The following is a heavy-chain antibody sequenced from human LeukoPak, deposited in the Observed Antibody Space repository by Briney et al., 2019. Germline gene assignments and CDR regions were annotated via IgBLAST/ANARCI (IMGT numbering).Heavy chain of an antibody. D-gene: IGHD5-18*01. CDR1: GDSINSYY. Sequence: SETLSLTGPVSGDSINSYYWSWIRQPPGKGLEWIGYIYYSGSTKYNPSIKSRVTISVDTSKNQFSLKLSSVTAADTAVYYCARSLRGYRFATDYWGQGTLVTVSS. V-gene: IGHV4-59*08. J-gene: IGHJ4*02. CDR3: ARSLRGYRFATDY. CDR2: IYYSGST.